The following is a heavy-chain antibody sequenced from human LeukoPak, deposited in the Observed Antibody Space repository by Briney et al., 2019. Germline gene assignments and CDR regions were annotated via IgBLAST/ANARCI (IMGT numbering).Heavy chain of an antibody. V-gene: IGHV3-53*01. CDR1: GFTVSSNY. J-gene: IGHJ4*02. Sequence: PGGSLRLSCVASGFTVSSNYMSWVRQAPGKGLEWVSVIYSGGSTYYADSVKGRFTISRDNSKNTLYLQMNSLRAEDTAVYYCARVKEGFSDYWGQGTLVTVSS. D-gene: IGHD2-15*01. CDR3: ARVKEGFSDY. CDR2: IYSGGST.